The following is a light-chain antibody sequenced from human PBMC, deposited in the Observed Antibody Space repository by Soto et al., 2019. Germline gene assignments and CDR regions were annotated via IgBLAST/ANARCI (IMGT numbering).Light chain of an antibody. CDR2: GAS. CDR3: QQYGSSLP. J-gene: IGKJ4*01. Sequence: EIVLPQSQGTLYLSPGKSGSASCRASQSVSSSYLAWYQQKPGQAPRLLIYGASSRATGIPDRFSGSGSGTDFTLTISRLEPEDFAVYYCQQYGSSLPFGGGTKVDIK. CDR1: QSVSSSY. V-gene: IGKV3-20*01.